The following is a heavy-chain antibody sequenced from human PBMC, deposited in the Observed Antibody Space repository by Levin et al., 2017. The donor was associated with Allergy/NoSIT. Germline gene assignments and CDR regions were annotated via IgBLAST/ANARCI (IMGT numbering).Heavy chain of an antibody. CDR1: GGTFSSYA. CDR3: AREMGDSSGYYYYYYGMDV. Sequence: SVKVSCKASGGTFSSYAISWVRQAPGQGLEWMGGIIPIFGTANYAQKFQGRVTITADESTSTAYMELSSLRSEDTAVYYCAREMGDSSGYYYYYYGMDVWGQGTTVTVSS. V-gene: IGHV1-69*13. CDR2: IIPIFGTA. D-gene: IGHD3-22*01. J-gene: IGHJ6*02.